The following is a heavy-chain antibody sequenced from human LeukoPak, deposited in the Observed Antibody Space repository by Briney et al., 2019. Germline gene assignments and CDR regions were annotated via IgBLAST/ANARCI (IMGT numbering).Heavy chain of an antibody. D-gene: IGHD1-1*01. Sequence: ASVKVSCKASGYTFTSYGISWVRQAPGQGLEGMGWISAYNGNTNYAQKLQGKVTMTTDTSTSTGYMELRSLRSDDTAVYYCARSGSGGYYYGMDVWGQGTTVTVSS. V-gene: IGHV1-18*01. J-gene: IGHJ6*02. CDR2: ISAYNGNT. CDR3: ARSGSGGYYYGMDV. CDR1: GYTFTSYG.